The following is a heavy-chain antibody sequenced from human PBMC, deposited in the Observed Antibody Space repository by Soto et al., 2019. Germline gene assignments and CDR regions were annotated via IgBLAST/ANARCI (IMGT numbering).Heavy chain of an antibody. D-gene: IGHD3-3*01. V-gene: IGHV3-NL1*01. J-gene: IGHJ6*02. CDR1: GFTFSSYG. CDR2: IHSDGST. Sequence: PGGSLRLSCAASGFTFSSYGMHWVRQAPGKGLEWVAVIHSDGSTYYADSVKGRFTISRDNSKNTLYLQMNSLRAEDTAVYYCARIRDFWSGYPPPYGMDVWGQGTTVTVSS. CDR3: ARIRDFWSGYPPPYGMDV.